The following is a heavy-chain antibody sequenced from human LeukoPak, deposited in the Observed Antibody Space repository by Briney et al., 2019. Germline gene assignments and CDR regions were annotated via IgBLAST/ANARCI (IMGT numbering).Heavy chain of an antibody. V-gene: IGHV3-30*09. Sequence: GGSLRLSGAASGFSYSSYSIHWVRQAPGKGLEWVAVISSDGNSKNFALFVKGRFAISRDNSKNTLFLQMNNLRSEDTALYYCVSPTADYPFLYYFDSWGQGTLVTVSS. CDR2: ISSDGNSK. CDR3: VSPTADYPFLYYFDS. J-gene: IGHJ4*02. D-gene: IGHD5-12*01. CDR1: GFSYSSYS.